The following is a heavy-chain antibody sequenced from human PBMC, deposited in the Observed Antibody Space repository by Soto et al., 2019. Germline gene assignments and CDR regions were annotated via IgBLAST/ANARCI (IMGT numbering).Heavy chain of an antibody. Sequence: SVKVSCKASGGTFSSYAISWVRQAPGQGLEWMGGIIPIFGTANYAQKFQGRVTITADESTSTAYMELSSLRSEDTAVYYCARESLRITMIVVVDDAFDIWGQGTMVTVSS. J-gene: IGHJ3*02. D-gene: IGHD3-22*01. CDR3: ARESLRITMIVVVDDAFDI. CDR1: GGTFSSYA. CDR2: IIPIFGTA. V-gene: IGHV1-69*13.